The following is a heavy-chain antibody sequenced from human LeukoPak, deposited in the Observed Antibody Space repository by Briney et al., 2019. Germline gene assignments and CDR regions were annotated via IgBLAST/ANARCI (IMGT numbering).Heavy chain of an antibody. V-gene: IGHV3-30*04. J-gene: IGHJ4*02. CDR2: ISYDGSNK. CDR3: ARASGSYLYYFDY. CDR1: GFTFSSYA. Sequence: PGRSLRLSCAASGFTFSSYAMHWVRQAPGKGLEWVAVISYDGSNKYYADSVKGRFTISRDNSKNTLYLQMNSLRAEDTAVYYCARASGSYLYYFDYWGQGTLVIVSS. D-gene: IGHD1-26*01.